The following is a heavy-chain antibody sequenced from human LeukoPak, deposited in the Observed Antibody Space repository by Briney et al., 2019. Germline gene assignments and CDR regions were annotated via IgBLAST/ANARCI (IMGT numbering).Heavy chain of an antibody. CDR1: GFTFSSYA. Sequence: PGRSLRLSCAASGFTFSSYAMSWVRQAPGKGLEWVSAISGSGGSTYYADSVKGRFTISRDNSKNTLYLQMNSLRAEDTAVYYCAKSRRFGRITIFGVVIGAFDIWGQGTMVTVSS. V-gene: IGHV3-23*01. CDR3: AKSRRFGRITIFGVVIGAFDI. J-gene: IGHJ3*02. CDR2: ISGSGGST. D-gene: IGHD3-3*01.